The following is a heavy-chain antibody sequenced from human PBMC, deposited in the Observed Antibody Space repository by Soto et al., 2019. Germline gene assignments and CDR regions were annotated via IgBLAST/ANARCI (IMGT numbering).Heavy chain of an antibody. CDR1: GFTFSSYA. J-gene: IGHJ4*02. V-gene: IGHV3-23*01. D-gene: IGHD1-26*01. CDR2: ISGSGGST. Sequence: EVQLLESGGGLVQPGGSLRLSCAASGFTFSSYAMSWVRQAPGKGLEWVSAISGSGGSTHYADSVKGRFTISRDNSKNTLYLQMNSLRAEDTAVYYCAKDSGSSERMYYFDYWGQGTLVTVSS. CDR3: AKDSGSSERMYYFDY.